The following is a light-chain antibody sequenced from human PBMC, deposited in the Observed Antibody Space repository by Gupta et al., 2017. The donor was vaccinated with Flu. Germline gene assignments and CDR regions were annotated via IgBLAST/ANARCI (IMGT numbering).Light chain of an antibody. CDR2: EDN. Sequence: QSVLTQTPSVSAAPGQKDTISCSGGRSNIGLNSVSWYQHPPGTAPKLLIYEDNKRPSGIPDRFSGSKSGTSATLGISGLQTWDEADYYCGTWDSGLSAGLFGGGTKLTVL. J-gene: IGLJ3*02. CDR1: RSNIGLNS. V-gene: IGLV1-51*02. CDR3: GTWDSGLSAGL.